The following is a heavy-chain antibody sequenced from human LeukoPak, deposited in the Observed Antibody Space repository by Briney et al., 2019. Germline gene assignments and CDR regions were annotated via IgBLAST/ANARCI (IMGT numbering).Heavy chain of an antibody. D-gene: IGHD2-2*01. CDR3: ARGAYCSSTNCYGFDY. Sequence: PSETLSLTCAVYGGSFSGYYWSWIRQPPGKGLEWIGEINHSGSTNYNPSLKSRVTISVDTSKKWFSLKLSSVTAADTAVYYCARGAYCSSTNCYGFDYWGQGTQVTASS. CDR2: INHSGST. J-gene: IGHJ4*02. V-gene: IGHV4-34*01. CDR1: GGSFSGYY.